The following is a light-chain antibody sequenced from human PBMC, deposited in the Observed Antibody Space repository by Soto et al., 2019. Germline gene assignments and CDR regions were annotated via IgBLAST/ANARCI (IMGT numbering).Light chain of an antibody. J-gene: IGKJ1*01. CDR1: QTVTRN. Sequence: EIVMTQSPASLSVSPGERATLSCRASQTVTRNLAWYQQKPGQAPRLLIYGASTRATGIAARFSGRGSGTDFTLTISSLQSEDSAVYYCQQYKNWPSATFGQGTKVEIK. V-gene: IGKV3-15*01. CDR2: GAS. CDR3: QQYKNWPSAT.